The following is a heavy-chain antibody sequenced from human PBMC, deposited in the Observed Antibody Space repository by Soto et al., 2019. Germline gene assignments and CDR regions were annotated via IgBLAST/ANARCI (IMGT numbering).Heavy chain of an antibody. D-gene: IGHD3-3*01. V-gene: IGHV1-8*01. Sequence: WASVKVSCKASGCTFTSYDINWVRQATGQGLEWMGWMNPNSGNTGYAQKFQGRVTMTRNTSISTAYMELSSLRSEDTAVYYCARVGITIFGDYYYGMDVWGQGTTVTVSS. CDR2: MNPNSGNT. CDR3: ARVGITIFGDYYYGMDV. J-gene: IGHJ6*02. CDR1: GCTFTSYD.